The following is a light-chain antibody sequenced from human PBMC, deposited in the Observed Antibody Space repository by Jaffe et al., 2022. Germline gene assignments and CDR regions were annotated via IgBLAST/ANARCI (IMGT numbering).Light chain of an antibody. CDR1: QSVSSN. J-gene: IGKJ5*01. V-gene: IGKV3-15*01. Sequence: EIVMTQSPATLSVSPGERATLSCRASQSVSSNLAWYQQKPGQAPRLLIYGASTRATGIPARFSGSGSGTEFTLTISSLQSEDFAVYYCQQYNNWPPLPITFGQGTRLEIK. CDR3: QQYNNWPPLPIT. CDR2: GAS.